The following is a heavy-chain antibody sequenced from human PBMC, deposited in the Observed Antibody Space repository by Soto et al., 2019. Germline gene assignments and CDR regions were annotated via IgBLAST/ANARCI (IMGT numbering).Heavy chain of an antibody. V-gene: IGHV3-33*01. CDR2: IWYDGSNK. D-gene: IGHD3-22*01. CDR1: GFTFSSYG. Sequence: QVQLVESGGGVVQPGRSLRLSCAASGFTFSSYGMHWVRQAPGKGLEWVAVIWYDGSNKYYADHVKGRFTISRDNSKNTLYLQMNSLRAEDTAVYYCARDRYYDSSGYSYFDYWGQGTLVTVSS. J-gene: IGHJ4*02. CDR3: ARDRYYDSSGYSYFDY.